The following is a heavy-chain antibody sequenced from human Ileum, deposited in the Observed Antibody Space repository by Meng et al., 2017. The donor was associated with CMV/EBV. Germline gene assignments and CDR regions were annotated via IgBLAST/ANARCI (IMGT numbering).Heavy chain of an antibody. Sequence: EAGLGWVRPSAVRSPSRTVSAGSSSSSSYYCGWIRQPPGKGLEWIGRIYYSGSTYYNPSLKSRVTISVDTSKNQFSLKLSSVTAADTAVYYCAREPSIAVAGTGGYFDYWGQGTLVTVSS. D-gene: IGHD6-19*01. CDR2: IYYSGST. V-gene: IGHV4-39*07. CDR3: AREPSIAVAGTGGYFDY. J-gene: IGHJ4*02. CDR1: AGSSSSSSYY.